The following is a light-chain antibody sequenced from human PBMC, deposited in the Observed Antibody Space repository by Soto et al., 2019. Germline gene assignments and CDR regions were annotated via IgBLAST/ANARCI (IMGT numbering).Light chain of an antibody. CDR3: SSYTISSTYV. V-gene: IGLV2-14*01. Sequence: QSVLTQPASVSASPGQSITISCTGTSSDVGTYDDVSWYRQHPGKGPKLLIYEVTNRPSGVSNRFSGSKSGNTASLTISGLQAEDEAAYYCSSYTISSTYVFGSGTKLTVL. CDR1: SSDVGTYDD. CDR2: EVT. J-gene: IGLJ1*01.